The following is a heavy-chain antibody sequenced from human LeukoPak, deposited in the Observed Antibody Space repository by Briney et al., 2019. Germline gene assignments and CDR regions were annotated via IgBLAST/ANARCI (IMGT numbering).Heavy chain of an antibody. J-gene: IGHJ5*02. D-gene: IGHD5-12*01. V-gene: IGHV4-39*01. Sequence: SETLSLTCTVSGGSISSSSYYWGWIRQPPGKGLEWIGSIYYSGSTYYNPSLESRVTISVDTSKNQFSLKLSSVTAADTAVYYCARQVGGYSGYNWFDPWGQGTLVTVSS. CDR2: IYYSGST. CDR1: GGSISSSSYY. CDR3: ARQVGGYSGYNWFDP.